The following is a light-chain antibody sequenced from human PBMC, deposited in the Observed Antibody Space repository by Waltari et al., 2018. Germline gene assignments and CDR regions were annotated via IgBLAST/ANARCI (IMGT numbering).Light chain of an antibody. CDR1: QSVSSSF. J-gene: IGKJ1*01. Sequence: DIVLTQSPGTLSLSPGERATLSCRASQSVSSSFLAWYQQKVGQSPRLLIYGASNRAAGIPDIFRGSGSETDFTLTISRLEPEDFAVYYCQQYGTSLWTFGQGTKVEIK. CDR3: QQYGTSLWT. V-gene: IGKV3-20*01. CDR2: GAS.